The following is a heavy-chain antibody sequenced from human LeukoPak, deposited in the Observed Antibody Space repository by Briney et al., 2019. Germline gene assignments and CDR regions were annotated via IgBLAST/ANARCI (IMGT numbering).Heavy chain of an antibody. CDR2: IYYSGST. J-gene: IGHJ4*02. CDR3: ARDRSGSSWFLDY. V-gene: IGHV4-61*01. CDR1: GGSISSSSYY. D-gene: IGHD6-13*01. Sequence: PSETLSLTCTVSGGSISSSSYYWSWIRQPPGKGLEWIGYIYYSGSTNYNPSLKSRVTISVDTSKNQFSLKLSSVTAADTAVYYCARDRSGSSWFLDYWGQGTLVTVSS.